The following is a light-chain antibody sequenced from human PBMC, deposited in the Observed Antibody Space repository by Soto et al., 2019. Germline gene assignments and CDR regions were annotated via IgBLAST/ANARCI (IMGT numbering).Light chain of an antibody. CDR2: SAS. Sequence: DVQLTQSPSFLSASVGDRVTITCRAGHDINTHLAWYQQQPGKAPNLLIYSASSLQSGVPSRFRGSRSGTEFTLTISTLQPEDSATYYCQRLDSYPRTFGPGTKVEIK. CDR3: QRLDSYPRT. CDR1: HDINTH. J-gene: IGKJ1*01. V-gene: IGKV1-9*01.